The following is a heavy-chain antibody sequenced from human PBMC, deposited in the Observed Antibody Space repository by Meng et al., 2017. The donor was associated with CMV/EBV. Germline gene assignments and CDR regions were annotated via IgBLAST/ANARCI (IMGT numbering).Heavy chain of an antibody. CDR3: ARHHGSIAVAGTPPYSDYYYGMDV. CDR2: IIPILGIA. V-gene: IGHV1-69*10. CDR1: GGTFSSYA. Sequence: SVKVSCKASGGTFSSYAISWVRQAPGQGLEWMGGIIPILGIANYAQKFQGRVTITEDKSTSTAYMELSSLRSEDTAVYYCARHHGSIAVAGTPPYSDYYYGMDVWGQGTTVTVSS. D-gene: IGHD6-19*01. J-gene: IGHJ6*02.